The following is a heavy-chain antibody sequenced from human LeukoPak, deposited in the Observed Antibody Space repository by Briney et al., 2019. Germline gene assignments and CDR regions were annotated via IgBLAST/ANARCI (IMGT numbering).Heavy chain of an antibody. V-gene: IGHV3-30-3*01. J-gene: IGHJ6*03. D-gene: IGHD2-2*02. Sequence: PGGSLRLSCAASGFTFSSYAMHWVRQAPGKGLEWVAVISYDGSNKYYADSVKGRFTISRDNSKNTLYLQMNSLRAEDTAVYYCARGVRIVVVPAAIKGGYYYYMDVWGKGTTVTVSS. CDR3: ARGVRIVVVPAAIKGGYYYYMDV. CDR2: ISYDGSNK. CDR1: GFTFSSYA.